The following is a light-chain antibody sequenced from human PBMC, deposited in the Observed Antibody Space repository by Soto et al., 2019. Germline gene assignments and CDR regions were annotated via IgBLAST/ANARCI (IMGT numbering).Light chain of an antibody. CDR3: QQYSSSPS. J-gene: IGKJ2*01. CDR1: QSVFYSSSNKNY. Sequence: DIVMTQSPDSLAVSLGGRATINCKSSQSVFYSSSNKNYLSWYQQKPGQPPKLLIYWASTRESGVPDRFSGSGSGTDFTLTISSLQAEDVAVYYCQQYSSSPSFGQGTKLEIK. V-gene: IGKV4-1*01. CDR2: WAS.